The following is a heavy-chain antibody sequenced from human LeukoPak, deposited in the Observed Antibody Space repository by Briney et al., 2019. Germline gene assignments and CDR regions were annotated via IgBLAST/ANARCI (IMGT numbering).Heavy chain of an antibody. Sequence: PAGGSLRLSCAASGFTFSGSALHWVRQASGKGLEWVGRISSTANGYATAYAASVKGRFTISRDDSKNTAYLQMDSLKTEDTAVYYCTGNYYGSGSYADFDYWGQGTLVTVSS. J-gene: IGHJ4*02. CDR3: TGNYYGSGSYADFDY. CDR1: GFTFSGSA. D-gene: IGHD3-10*01. V-gene: IGHV3-73*01. CDR2: ISSTANGYAT.